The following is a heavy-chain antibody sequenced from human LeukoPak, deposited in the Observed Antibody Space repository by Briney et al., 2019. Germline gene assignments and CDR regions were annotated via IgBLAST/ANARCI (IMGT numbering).Heavy chain of an antibody. CDR2: ISGSGGST. J-gene: IGHJ5*02. V-gene: IGHV3-23*01. D-gene: IGHD4-17*01. CDR3: AKDRAYGDYYNWFDP. CDR1: GFTFSSYA. Sequence: GGSLRLSCAASGFTFSSYAMSWVRQAPGKGLEWVSAISGSGGSTYYADSVKGRFTISRDNSKNTLYLQMNSLRAEDTAVYYCAKDRAYGDYYNWFDPWGQGTLVTVSS.